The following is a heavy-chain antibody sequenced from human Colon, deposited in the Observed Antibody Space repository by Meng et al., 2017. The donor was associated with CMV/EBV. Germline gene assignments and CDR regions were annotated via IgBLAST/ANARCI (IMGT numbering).Heavy chain of an antibody. D-gene: IGHD1-26*01. J-gene: IGHJ4*02. CDR1: S. CDR2: ILGGSGT. CDR3: AYGGPYSGNYVDY. V-gene: IGHV3-66*02. Sequence: SLGWVGQAPGRGLEWVSVILGGSGTYYADSVNSRFTISRDNSKNTLYLQMDSLRPEDTAVYYCAYGGPYSGNYVDYWGQGALVTVSS.